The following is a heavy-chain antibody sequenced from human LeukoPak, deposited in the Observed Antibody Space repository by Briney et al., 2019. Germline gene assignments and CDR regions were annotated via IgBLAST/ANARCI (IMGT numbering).Heavy chain of an antibody. CDR1: GYTFAGYY. CDR3: ARVWIEYGAGSRTFDY. V-gene: IGHV1-2*02. CDR2: IDPNSGGT. D-gene: IGHD3-10*01. J-gene: IGHJ4*02. Sequence: ASVKVSFKASGYTFAGYYMHWVRQAPGQGLEWMGWIDPNSGGTNYAQKFQGRVTMTRDTSISTAYMELSSLKSDDTAVYYCARVWIEYGAGSRTFDYWGQGTLVTVSS.